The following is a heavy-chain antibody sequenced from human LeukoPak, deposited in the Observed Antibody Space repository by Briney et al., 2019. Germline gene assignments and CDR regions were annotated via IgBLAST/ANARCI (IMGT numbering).Heavy chain of an antibody. CDR2: INNDGGDT. CDR1: GFTVSSNY. CDR3: TRLAPGSSRDY. J-gene: IGHJ4*02. Sequence: GGSLRLSCAASGFTVSSNYMSWVRQSPGKGLEWVATINNDGGDTLYADSVKGRLTISRDDAKNSLFLQFHSLRVDDTAVYYCTRLAPGSSRDYWGQGTLVTVSS. V-gene: IGHV3-7*01. D-gene: IGHD2-15*01.